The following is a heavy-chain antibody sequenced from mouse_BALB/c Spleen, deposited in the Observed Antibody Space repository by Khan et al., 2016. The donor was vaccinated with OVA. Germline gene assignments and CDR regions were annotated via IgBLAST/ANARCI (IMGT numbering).Heavy chain of an antibody. CDR3: ARTARIKY. V-gene: IGHV3-2*02. CDR1: GYSITSGYG. Sequence: EVQLQESGPGLVKPSQSLSLTCTVTGYSITSGYGWNWIRQLPGNKLEWMGYISYSGSTNYNPSLKSRISITRDTSKNQFFLQLNSVTNEDTATYYCARTARIKYWGQGTTLTVSS. CDR2: ISYSGST. D-gene: IGHD1-2*01. J-gene: IGHJ2*01.